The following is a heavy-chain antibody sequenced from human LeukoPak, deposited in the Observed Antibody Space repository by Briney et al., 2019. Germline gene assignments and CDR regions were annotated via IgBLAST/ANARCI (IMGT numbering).Heavy chain of an antibody. D-gene: IGHD3-3*01. CDR2: IKQDGSEK. Sequence: PGGSLRLSCAASGFTFSTYWMHWVRQAPGKGLEWVANIKQDGSEKYYVDSVKGRFTISRDNAKNSLYLQMNSLRAEDTAVYYCARDRSTDFWSGYYTNYFDYWGQGTLVTVSS. CDR3: ARDRSTDFWSGYYTNYFDY. J-gene: IGHJ4*02. V-gene: IGHV3-7*01. CDR1: GFTFSTYW.